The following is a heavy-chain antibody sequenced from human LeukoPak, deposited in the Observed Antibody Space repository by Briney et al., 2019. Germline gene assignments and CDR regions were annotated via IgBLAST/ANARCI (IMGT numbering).Heavy chain of an antibody. CDR2: IYYSGST. CDR1: GGSISSSSYY. V-gene: IGHV4-39*01. Sequence: PSETLSLTCTVSGGSISSSSYYWGWLRQPPGKGLEWIGSIYYSGSTYYNPSLKSRVTISVDTSKNQFSLKLSSVTAADTAVYYCARHGRSVGTGDYWGQGTLVTVSS. J-gene: IGHJ4*02. CDR3: ARHGRSVGTGDY. D-gene: IGHD1-26*01.